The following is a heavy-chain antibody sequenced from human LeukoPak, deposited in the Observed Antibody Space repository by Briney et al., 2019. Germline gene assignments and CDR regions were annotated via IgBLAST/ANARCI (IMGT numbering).Heavy chain of an antibody. D-gene: IGHD4-17*01. J-gene: IGHJ4*02. CDR3: EKVGLTVTTLYSYFDY. V-gene: IGHV3-23*01. CDR1: GFTFSNYA. Sequence: GGSLRLSCAASGFTFSNYAVIWARHPPGEGLEWVSNISASGASRFYVDAAKGRFTISRDNSKNTLYLQMISLRAEDTAVYYCEKVGLTVTTLYSYFDYWGQGTLVTVSS. CDR2: ISASGASR.